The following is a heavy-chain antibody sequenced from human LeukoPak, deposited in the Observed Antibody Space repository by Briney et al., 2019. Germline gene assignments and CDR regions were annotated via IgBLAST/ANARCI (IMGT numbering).Heavy chain of an antibody. CDR1: GFTVNSYA. D-gene: IGHD2-2*01. J-gene: IGHJ5*02. Sequence: PGGSLRLSCAASGFTVNSYAMSWVRQGPGKGLEWVSTISGSGDNTYYADPVRDRFTISRDNSKNTLYLQMDSLRAEDTAVYYCARDPICSSARCPNWFDPWGQGTLVTVSS. V-gene: IGHV3-23*01. CDR2: ISGSGDNT. CDR3: ARDPICSSARCPNWFDP.